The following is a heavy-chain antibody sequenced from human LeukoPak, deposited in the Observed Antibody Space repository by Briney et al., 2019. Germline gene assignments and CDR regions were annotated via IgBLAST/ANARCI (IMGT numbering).Heavy chain of an antibody. V-gene: IGHV3-21*04. CDR1: GFTFSSYS. CDR3: AKDSPYGGSFYYIDY. CDR2: ISSSSSYI. J-gene: IGHJ4*02. Sequence: GGSLRLSCAASGFTFSSYSMNWVRQAPGKGLEWVSSISSSSSYIYYADSVKGRFTISRDNFKNTLYLQMNSLRAEDTAVYYCAKDSPYGGSFYYIDYWGQGTLVTVSS. D-gene: IGHD2/OR15-2a*01.